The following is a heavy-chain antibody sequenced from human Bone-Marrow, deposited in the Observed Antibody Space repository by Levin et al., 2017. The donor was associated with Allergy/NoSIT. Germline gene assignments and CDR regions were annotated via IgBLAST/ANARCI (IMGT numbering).Heavy chain of an antibody. D-gene: IGHD2-15*01. Sequence: EASVKVSCKASGGTFSSYTISWVRQAPGQGLEWMGRIIPILGIANYAQKFQGRVTITADKSTSTAYMELSSLRSEDTAVYYCARAGNGPGGGSSGYYYYYMDVWGKGTTVTVSS. CDR1: GGTFSSYT. CDR2: IIPILGIA. V-gene: IGHV1-69*02. CDR3: ARAGNGPGGGSSGYYYYYMDV. J-gene: IGHJ6*03.